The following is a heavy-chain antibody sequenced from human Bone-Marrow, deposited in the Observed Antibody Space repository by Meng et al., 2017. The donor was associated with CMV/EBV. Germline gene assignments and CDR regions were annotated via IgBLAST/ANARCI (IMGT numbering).Heavy chain of an antibody. CDR3: TKDLRPGGAAV. CDR2: FSLDSDRI. CDR1: PFTFHKYA. Sequence: GGSLRLSCTVSPFTFHKYAIHWVRQAPGKGLEWVSGFSLDSDRIDYADSVKGRFTVSRDSAKGSLYLQMNSLRVEDTALYYCTKDLRPGGAAVWGPGTTVTGSS. V-gene: IGHV3-9*01. J-gene: IGHJ6*01. D-gene: IGHD3-10*01.